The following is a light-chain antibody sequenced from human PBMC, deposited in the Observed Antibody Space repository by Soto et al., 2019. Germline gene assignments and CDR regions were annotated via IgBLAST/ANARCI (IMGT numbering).Light chain of an antibody. CDR3: QQSYITPRT. J-gene: IGKJ1*01. CDR1: QSISTF. V-gene: IGKV1-39*01. CDR2: ATS. Sequence: DIQMTQSPSTLSAFVGDRVAIACRTSQSISTFLNWYQQKPGKAPKLLIYATSNLQSGVPSRFSGSGSGTDFTLSISSLQPEDFATYYCQQSYITPRTFGQGTKVDIK.